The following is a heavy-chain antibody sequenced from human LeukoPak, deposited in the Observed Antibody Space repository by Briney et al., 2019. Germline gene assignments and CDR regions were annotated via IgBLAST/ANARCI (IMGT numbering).Heavy chain of an antibody. D-gene: IGHD1-26*01. V-gene: IGHV3-30-3*01. CDR2: ISHDGSQK. CDR3: AKEPRGSYYGLLDY. Sequence: GGSLRLSCAASGFTFTTFAMHWVRQAPGKELEWVAIISHDGSQKYYADSVKGRFTISRDNSKNTLYLQMNSLRAEDTAVYYCAKEPRGSYYGLLDYWGQGTLVTVSS. CDR1: GFTFTTFA. J-gene: IGHJ4*02.